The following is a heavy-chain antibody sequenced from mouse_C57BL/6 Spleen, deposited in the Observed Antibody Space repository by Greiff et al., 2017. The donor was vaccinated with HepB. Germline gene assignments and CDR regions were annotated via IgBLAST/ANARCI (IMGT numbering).Heavy chain of an antibody. D-gene: IGHD2-4*01. Sequence: EVQRVESGGGLVQPGGSLKLSCAASGFTFSDYYMYWVRQTPEKRLEWVAYISNGGGSTYYPDTVKGRFTISRDNAKNTLYLQMSRLKSEDTAMYYCARQGDDYDEDWFAYWGQGTLVTVSA. CDR3: ARQGDDYDEDWFAY. J-gene: IGHJ3*01. V-gene: IGHV5-12*01. CDR2: ISNGGGST. CDR1: GFTFSDYY.